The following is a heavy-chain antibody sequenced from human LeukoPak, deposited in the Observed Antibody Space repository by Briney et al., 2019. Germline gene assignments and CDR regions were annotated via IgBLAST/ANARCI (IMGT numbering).Heavy chain of an antibody. CDR1: GGSVSSGSDY. CDR3: AKGRVNGAGVDY. Sequence: SETLSLTCTVSGGSVSSGSDYWSWIRQPPGKGLEWIGYIYYSGSTNYNPSLKSRVTISIDTSKNQFSLKLTSVTAADTAVYYCAKGRVNGAGVDYWGQGTQVTVSS. J-gene: IGHJ4*02. V-gene: IGHV4-61*01. CDR2: IYYSGST. D-gene: IGHD6-13*01.